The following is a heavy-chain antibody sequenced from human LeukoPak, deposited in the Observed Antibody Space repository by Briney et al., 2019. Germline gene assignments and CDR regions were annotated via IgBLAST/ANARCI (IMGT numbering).Heavy chain of an antibody. Sequence: SETLSLTCAVYGGSFSGYYWSWIRQPPGKGLEWIGEINHSGSTNYNPSLKSRVTISVDKSKNQFALRLSSVTAADTAVYYCARGWNSFDYWGQGTLVTVSS. CDR3: ARGWNSFDY. V-gene: IGHV4-34*01. D-gene: IGHD1-1*01. CDR2: INHSGST. CDR1: GGSFSGYY. J-gene: IGHJ4*02.